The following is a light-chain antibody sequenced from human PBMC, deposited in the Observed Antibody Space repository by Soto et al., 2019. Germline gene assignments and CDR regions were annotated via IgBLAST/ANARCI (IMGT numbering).Light chain of an antibody. CDR1: SGRSSYA. Sequence: QSVLTQSPSASASLGASVKLTCTLSSGRSSYAIAWHQQQPEKGPRYLMKLNSDGSHIKGDGIPDRFSGSSSGAERYLTISSLQSEDEADYYCQTWVTDMRVFGGGTKVTVL. V-gene: IGLV4-69*01. CDR2: LNSDGSH. J-gene: IGLJ2*01. CDR3: QTWVTDMRV.